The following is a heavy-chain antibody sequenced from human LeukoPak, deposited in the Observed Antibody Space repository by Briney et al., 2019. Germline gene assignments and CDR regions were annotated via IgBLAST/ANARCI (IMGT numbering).Heavy chain of an antibody. CDR2: FSPEDGET. CDR3: ATAAGYCSGGSCYQYDY. V-gene: IGHV1-24*01. J-gene: IGHJ4*02. Sequence: ASLKVSCKVSGYTFTELSTHRVRQAPGKGLKGWGGFSPEDGETIYAQKFQGRVTMTEDTSTDTAYMELSSLRSEDTAVYYCATAAGYCSGGSCYQYDYWGQGTLVTVSS. D-gene: IGHD2-15*01. CDR1: GYTFTELS.